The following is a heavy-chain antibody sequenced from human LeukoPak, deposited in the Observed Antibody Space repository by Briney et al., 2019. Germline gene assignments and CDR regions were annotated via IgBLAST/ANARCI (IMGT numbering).Heavy chain of an antibody. D-gene: IGHD3-10*01. Sequence: GASVKVSCKATGYTFTSYYMHWVRQAPGQGLEWMGIINPSGGSTSYAQKFQGRVTMTRDMSTSTVCMELSSLRSEDTAVYYCVLAYYYGSGSYYNGDCWGQGTLVTVPS. J-gene: IGHJ4*02. CDR3: VLAYYYGSGSYYNGDC. CDR1: GYTFTSYY. V-gene: IGHV1-46*01. CDR2: INPSGGST.